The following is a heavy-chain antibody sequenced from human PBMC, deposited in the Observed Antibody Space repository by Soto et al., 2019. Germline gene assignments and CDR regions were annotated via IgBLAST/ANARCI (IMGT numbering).Heavy chain of an antibody. CDR3: AKRNYDSSGYYYVEPYYYGMDV. CDR1: GFTFSSYG. CDR2: ISYDGSNK. Sequence: QVQLVESGGGVVQPGRSLRLSCAASGFTFSSYGMHWVRQAPGKGLEWVAAISYDGSNKYYADSVKGRFTISRDNSKNTLYLQMNSLRAEDTAVYYCAKRNYDSSGYYYVEPYYYGMDVWGQGTTVTVSS. J-gene: IGHJ6*02. V-gene: IGHV3-30*18. D-gene: IGHD3-22*01.